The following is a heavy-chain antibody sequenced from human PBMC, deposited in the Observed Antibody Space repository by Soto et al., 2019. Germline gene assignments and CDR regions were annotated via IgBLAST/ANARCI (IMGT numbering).Heavy chain of an antibody. J-gene: IGHJ4*02. V-gene: IGHV3-21*01. D-gene: IGHD1-26*01. CDR1: GFSLSDYS. CDR2: ISSSSSII. CDR3: AGSSDDGRDN. Sequence: EVQLVESGGGLVKPGGSLRLSCAASGFSLSDYSMNWIRQAPGKGLEWVASISSSSSIIHYAGSMKGRFTISRDNAKNSLYLQMNSLSAEDTAVYYCAGSSDDGRDNWGQGPLVTVSS.